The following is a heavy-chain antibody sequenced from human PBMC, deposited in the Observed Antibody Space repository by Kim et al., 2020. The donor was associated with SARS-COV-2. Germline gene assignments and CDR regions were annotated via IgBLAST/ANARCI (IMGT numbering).Heavy chain of an antibody. CDR3: ARDQRAYGSGSSLDY. J-gene: IGHJ4*02. Sequence: GGSLRLSCAASGFTFSSYGMHWVRQAPGKGLEWVAVIWYDGSNKYYADSVKGRFTISRDNSKNTLYLQMNSLRAEDTAVYYCARDQRAYGSGSSLDYWGQGTLVTVSS. CDR1: GFTFSSYG. CDR2: IWYDGSNK. D-gene: IGHD3-10*01. V-gene: IGHV3-33*01.